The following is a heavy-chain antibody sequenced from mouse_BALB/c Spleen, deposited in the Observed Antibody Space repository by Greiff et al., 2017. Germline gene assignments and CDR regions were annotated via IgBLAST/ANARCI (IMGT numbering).Heavy chain of an antibody. CDR3: ARWGGYDGFAY. CDR1: GYTFSSYW. Sequence: QVQLKQSGAELMKPGASVKISCKATGYTFSSYWIEWVKQRPGHGLEWIGDIYPGGGYTNYNEKFKGKATLTADTSSSTAYMQLSSLTSEDSAVYFCARWGGYDGFAYWGQGTLVTVSA. J-gene: IGHJ3*01. CDR2: IYPGGGYT. V-gene: IGHV1-63*02. D-gene: IGHD2-2*01.